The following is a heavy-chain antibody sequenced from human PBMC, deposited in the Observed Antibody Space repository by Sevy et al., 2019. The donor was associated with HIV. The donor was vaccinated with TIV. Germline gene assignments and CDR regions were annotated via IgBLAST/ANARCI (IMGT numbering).Heavy chain of an antibody. CDR3: VKEAELDSYADY. CDR2: VSGDGGRR. CDR1: GFTFSTYA. Sequence: GGSLRLSCAASGFTFSTYAISWVRQAPGKGLEWVSAVSGDGGRRFYVDSVKGRFTISRDNSENTVSLQMNSLRVDDTALYYCVKEAELDSYADYWGQGTLVTVSS. J-gene: IGHJ4*02. D-gene: IGHD3-16*01. V-gene: IGHV3-23*01.